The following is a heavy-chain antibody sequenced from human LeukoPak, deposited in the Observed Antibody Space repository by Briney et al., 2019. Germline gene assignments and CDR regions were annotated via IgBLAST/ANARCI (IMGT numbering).Heavy chain of an antibody. CDR1: GGSISSYY. CDR3: ARGEVVPAAIPFGFYYYYGMDV. CDR2: IYYSGST. Sequence: PSETLSLTCTVSGGSISSYYWSWIRQPPGKGLEWIGYIYYSGSTNYNPSLKSRVTISVDTSKNQFSLKLSSVTAADTAVYYCARGEVVPAAIPFGFYYYYGMDVWGQGTTVTVSS. D-gene: IGHD2-2*02. J-gene: IGHJ6*02. V-gene: IGHV4-59*08.